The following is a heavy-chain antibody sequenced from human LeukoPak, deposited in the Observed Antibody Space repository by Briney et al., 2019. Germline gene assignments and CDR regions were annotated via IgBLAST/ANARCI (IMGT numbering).Heavy chain of an antibody. CDR1: GYSISSGYY. J-gene: IGHJ5*02. CDR3: ARDQYCSSTSCCPPVWFDP. Sequence: SETLSPTCTVSGYSISSGYYWGWIRQPPGKGLEWIGSIYHSGSTYYNPSLKSRVTISVDTSKNQFSLKLSSVTAADTAVYYCARDQYCSSTSCCPPVWFDPWGQGTLVTVSS. CDR2: IYHSGST. D-gene: IGHD2-2*01. V-gene: IGHV4-38-2*02.